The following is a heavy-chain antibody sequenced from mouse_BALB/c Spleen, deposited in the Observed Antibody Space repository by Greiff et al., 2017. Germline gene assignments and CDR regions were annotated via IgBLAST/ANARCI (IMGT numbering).Heavy chain of an antibody. CDR2: ISYSGST. J-gene: IGHJ4*01. CDR1: GYSITSDYA. D-gene: IGHD1-1*01. V-gene: IGHV3-2*02. CDR3: ARKSSYRYYYAMDY. Sequence: DVQLQESGPGLVKPSQSLSLTCTVTGYSITSDYAWNWIRQFPGNKLEWMGYISYSGSTSYNPSLKSRISITRDTSKNQFFLQLNSVTTEDTATYYCARKSSYRYYYAMDYWGQGTSVTVAS.